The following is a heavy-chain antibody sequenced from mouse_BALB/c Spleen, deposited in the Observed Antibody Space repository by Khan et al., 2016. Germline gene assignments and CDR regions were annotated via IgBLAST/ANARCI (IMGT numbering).Heavy chain of an antibody. V-gene: IGHV3-2*02. J-gene: IGHJ2*01. CDR3: AKTARIKY. CDR2: ISYSGST. CDR1: GYSITSGYG. D-gene: IGHD1-2*01. Sequence: EVQLQESGPGLVKPSQSLSLTCTVTGYSITSGYGWNWIRQFPGNKLEWMGYISYSGSTNYTPSLKSRISITRYTSNNQFFLPLNSVTTEGTATYYCAKTARIKYWGQGTTLTVSS.